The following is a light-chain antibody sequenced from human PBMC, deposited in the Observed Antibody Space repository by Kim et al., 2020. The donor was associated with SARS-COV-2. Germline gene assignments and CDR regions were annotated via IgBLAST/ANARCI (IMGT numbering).Light chain of an antibody. J-gene: IGLJ2*01. CDR1: SSNIGAGYD. CDR3: QSYDSSLSVVV. V-gene: IGLV1-40*01. Sequence: ATTAGAGGSSNIGAGYDVHWYQQLPGTAPKRLIYGNSNRPSGVPDRFSGSKSGTSASLAITGLQAEDEADYYCQSYDSSLSVVVFGGGTQLTVL. CDR2: GNS.